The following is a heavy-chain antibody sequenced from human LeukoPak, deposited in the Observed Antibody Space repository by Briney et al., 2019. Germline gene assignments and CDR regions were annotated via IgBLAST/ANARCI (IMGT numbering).Heavy chain of an antibody. V-gene: IGHV4-39*01. D-gene: IGHD5-12*01. Sequence: SETLSLTCTVSGGSISSSSYYWGWIRQPPGKGLEWIGSIYYSGSTYYNPSLKSRVTISVDTSKNQFSLKLSSVTAADTAVYYCARQGYSGYAADYWGQGTLVTVSS. CDR1: GGSISSSSYY. CDR2: IYYSGST. J-gene: IGHJ4*02. CDR3: ARQGYSGYAADY.